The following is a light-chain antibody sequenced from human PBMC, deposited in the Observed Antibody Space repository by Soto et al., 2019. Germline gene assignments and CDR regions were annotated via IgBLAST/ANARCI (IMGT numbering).Light chain of an antibody. CDR3: QQSDSLPIP. CDR2: DAS. CDR1: QDISNY. Sequence: DIQMTQSPSSLSASVGDRVTITCRASQDISNYLNWYQQRPGKAPKLLIYDASNLERGVPSRFSGTRSGTHFTFAITRLQPEDVATYYCQQSDSLPIPFGQGTRLEI. J-gene: IGKJ5*01. V-gene: IGKV1-33*01.